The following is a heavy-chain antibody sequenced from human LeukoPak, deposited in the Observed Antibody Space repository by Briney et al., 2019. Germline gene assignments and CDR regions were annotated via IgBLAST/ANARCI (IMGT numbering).Heavy chain of an antibody. CDR3: ARVSTIFGVVMLDDAFDI. CDR2: IGAYNGNT. D-gene: IGHD3-3*01. J-gene: IGHJ3*02. CDR1: GYTFTSYG. Sequence: ASVKVSCKASGYTFTSYGISWVRQAPGQGLEWMGWIGAYNGNTNYAQKLQGRVTMTTDTSTSTAYMELRSLRSDDTAVYYCARVSTIFGVVMLDDAFDIWGQGTMVTVSS. V-gene: IGHV1-18*01.